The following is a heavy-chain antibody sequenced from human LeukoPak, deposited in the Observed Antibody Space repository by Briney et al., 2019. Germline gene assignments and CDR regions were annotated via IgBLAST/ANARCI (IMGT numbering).Heavy chain of an antibody. J-gene: IGHJ3*01. CDR2: ISNTAGFT. CDR1: GFTFSTYA. CDR3: AKSNYYCSDSCQPDDAFDV. V-gene: IGHV3-23*01. D-gene: IGHD2-15*01. Sequence: GGSLRLSCAASGFTFSTYAMSSVRQVPGKGLEWVSGISNTAGFTYYADSVKCRFTISRDNSKNTLYLQLNSLRAEDTAVYYCAKSNYYCSDSCQPDDAFDVWGQGTMVTVSS.